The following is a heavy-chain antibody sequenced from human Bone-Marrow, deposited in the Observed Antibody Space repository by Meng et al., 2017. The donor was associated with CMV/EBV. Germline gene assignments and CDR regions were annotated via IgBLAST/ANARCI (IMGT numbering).Heavy chain of an antibody. V-gene: IGHV3-23*01. Sequence: SCAASRFTFSSYALSWVRQAPGTGLNWVSTISGSGNSTYYTDSVKGRFTISRDNSKNTRYLQMNSLRAEDTAVYYCAHPGVITVPFQHWGQGTLVTVSS. CDR2: ISGSGNST. J-gene: IGHJ1*01. CDR3: AHPGVITVPFQH. D-gene: IGHD1-20*01. CDR1: RFTFSSYA.